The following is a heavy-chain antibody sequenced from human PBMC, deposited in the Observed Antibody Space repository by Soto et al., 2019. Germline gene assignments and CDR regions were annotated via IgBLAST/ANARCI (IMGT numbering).Heavy chain of an antibody. CDR3: ARHYITSRYYRMDV. J-gene: IGHJ6*02. D-gene: IGHD3-10*01. V-gene: IGHV3-53*02. CDR2: IYSGGSA. CDR1: GFTVSCNY. Sequence: EVQLVETGGGLIQPGGSLRLSCAASGFTVSCNYMSWVRQAPGKGLEWVSVIYSGGSAYYADSVKGRFTISRDNSKNTLYLQMNSLRAEDTAVYYCARHYITSRYYRMDVWGQGTTVTVSS.